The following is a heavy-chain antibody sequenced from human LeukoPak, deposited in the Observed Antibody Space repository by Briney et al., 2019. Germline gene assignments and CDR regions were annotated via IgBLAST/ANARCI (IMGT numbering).Heavy chain of an antibody. J-gene: IGHJ3*02. CDR1: AFAFSSYN. CDR3: ARVLRNYYGSGSYYYDAFDI. D-gene: IGHD3-10*01. Sequence: GGSLRLSCAASAFAFSSYNMNWVRQAPGKGLEWVSGINWNGGSTGYADSVKGRFTISRDNTKNSLYLQMNSLRAEDTALYHCARVLRNYYGSGSYYYDAFDIWGQGTMVTVSS. V-gene: IGHV3-20*01. CDR2: INWNGGST.